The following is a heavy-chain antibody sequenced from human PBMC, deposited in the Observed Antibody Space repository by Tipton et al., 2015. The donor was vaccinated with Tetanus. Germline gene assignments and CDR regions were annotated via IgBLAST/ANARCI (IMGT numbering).Heavy chain of an antibody. D-gene: IGHD1-14*01. V-gene: IGHV4-4*02. CDR2: IYYSGTT. J-gene: IGHJ4*02. CDR3: ARGTGDY. Sequence: TLSLTCDVSGGPVSSSNWWSWVRQAPGKGLEWIGEIYYSGTTNYNPSLKSRVTISTDKSKNQFSLKLSSVTAADTAVYYCARGTGDYWGQGTLVTVSS. CDR1: GGPVSSSNW.